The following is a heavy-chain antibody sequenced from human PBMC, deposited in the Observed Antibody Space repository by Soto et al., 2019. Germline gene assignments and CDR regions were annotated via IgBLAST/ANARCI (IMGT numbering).Heavy chain of an antibody. J-gene: IGHJ4*02. Sequence: SETLSLTCSVSGGSISSYYWSWIRQPPGKGLEWIGYIYYSGSTNYNPSLKSRVTISVAKSKSQFSLKLSSVTAADTAVYYCARRRGYSGLDYWGQGTLVTVSS. CDR3: ARRRGYSGLDY. D-gene: IGHD5-12*01. V-gene: IGHV4-59*01. CDR2: IYYSGST. CDR1: GGSISSYY.